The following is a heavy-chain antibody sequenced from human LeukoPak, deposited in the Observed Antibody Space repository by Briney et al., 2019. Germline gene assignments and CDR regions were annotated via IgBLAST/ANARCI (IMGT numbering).Heavy chain of an antibody. CDR2: IWYDGSNK. Sequence: PGRSLRLSCAASGFTFSSYGMHWVRQAPGKGLEWVAVIWYDGSNKYYADSVKGRFTISRDNSKNTLYLQMSGLRTEDTAVYYCASEIWFGELLPDYWGQGTLVTVSS. CDR3: ASEIWFGELLPDY. CDR1: GFTFSSYG. J-gene: IGHJ4*02. V-gene: IGHV3-33*08. D-gene: IGHD3-10*01.